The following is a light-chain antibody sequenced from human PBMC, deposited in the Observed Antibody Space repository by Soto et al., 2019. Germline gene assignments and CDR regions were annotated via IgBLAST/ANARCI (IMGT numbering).Light chain of an antibody. J-gene: IGLJ3*02. Sequence: QSVLAQPASVSGSPGQSITISCTGTSSDIGGYNFVSWYQQHPGKAPKLMIYDVSNRPSGVSNRFSGSKSGNTASLTISGLQAEDEDDYYCSSYTSTSPRVFXGGTKVTVL. CDR2: DVS. CDR1: SSDIGGYNF. CDR3: SSYTSTSPRV. V-gene: IGLV2-14*01.